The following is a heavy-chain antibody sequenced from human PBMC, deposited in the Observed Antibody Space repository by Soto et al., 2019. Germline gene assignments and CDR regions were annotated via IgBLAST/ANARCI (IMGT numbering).Heavy chain of an antibody. D-gene: IGHD6-13*01. CDR2: IYPGDSDT. V-gene: IGHV5-51*01. CDR1: GYSFTSYW. CDR3: ARLNSDGYSSSWYYFDY. Sequence: GESLKISCKGSGYSFTSYWIGLVRQMPGKGLEWMGIIYPGDSDTRYSPSFQGQVTISADKSISTAYLQWSSLKASDTAMYYCARLNSDGYSSSWYYFDYWGQGTLVTVSS. J-gene: IGHJ4*02.